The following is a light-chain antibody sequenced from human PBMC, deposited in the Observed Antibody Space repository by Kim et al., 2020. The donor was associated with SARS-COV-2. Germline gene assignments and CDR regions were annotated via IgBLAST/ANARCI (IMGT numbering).Light chain of an antibody. V-gene: IGLV1-44*01. CDR3: AAWDDSLNAWL. J-gene: IGLJ3*02. CDR1: SSTTAPNP. CDR2: DYE. Sequence: GRGATFSCSGSSSTTAPNPFHCFQHPPGTPPKRLFYDYETRPSGAPARFSGSRSGDSASLAIGGLQSEDEADYYCAAWDDSLNAWLFGGGTQLTVL.